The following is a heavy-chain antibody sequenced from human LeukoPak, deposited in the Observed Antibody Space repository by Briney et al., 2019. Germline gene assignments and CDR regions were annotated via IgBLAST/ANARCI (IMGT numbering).Heavy chain of an antibody. J-gene: IGHJ4*02. V-gene: IGHV4-61*02. Sequence: PSETLSLTCTVSGGSISSGSYYWSWIRQPAGKGLEWIGRIYTSGSTNYIPSLKSRVTMSVDTSKNQFSLKLSSVTAADTAVYYCARDLIVPVGLTGSGSYSTDYWGQGTLVTVSS. CDR1: GGSISSGSYY. CDR3: ARDLIVPVGLTGSGSYSTDY. CDR2: IYTSGST. D-gene: IGHD3-10*01.